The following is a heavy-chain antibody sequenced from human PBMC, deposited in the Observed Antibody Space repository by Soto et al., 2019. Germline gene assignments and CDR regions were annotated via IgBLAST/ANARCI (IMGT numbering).Heavy chain of an antibody. D-gene: IGHD3-10*01. Sequence: ASVKVSCKASGYAFSHYGISWVRLAPGQGLEWMGWIGVYNGKTNYAQKLQGRVTMTTDTSTSTAYMELRSLRSDDTAVYYCARDLDGSGSYYTDFWGQGTLVTVSS. J-gene: IGHJ4*02. CDR3: ARDLDGSGSYYTDF. CDR2: IGVYNGKT. V-gene: IGHV1-18*01. CDR1: GYAFSHYG.